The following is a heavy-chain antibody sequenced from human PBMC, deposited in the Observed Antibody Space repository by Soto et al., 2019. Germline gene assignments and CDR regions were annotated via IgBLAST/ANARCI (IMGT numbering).Heavy chain of an antibody. J-gene: IGHJ4*02. Sequence: PSETLSLTCSVSGGSISGSYWSWIRQSPGKGLGWLGYVYYTGSTNYIPSLRRRVSISVDTSKNEFSLRLSSVTAADTAVYFCARSVAVPGAHIDYWGQGTQVTVSS. CDR2: VYYTGST. D-gene: IGHD6-19*01. CDR3: ARSVAVPGAHIDY. V-gene: IGHV4-59*01. CDR1: GGSISGSY.